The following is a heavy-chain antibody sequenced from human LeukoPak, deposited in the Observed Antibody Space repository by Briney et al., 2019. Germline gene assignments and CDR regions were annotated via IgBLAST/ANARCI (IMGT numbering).Heavy chain of an antibody. CDR1: GDSISSSNYY. CDR2: ISYSGNT. V-gene: IGHV4-39*07. Sequence: SETLSLTCSVSGDSISSSNYYWGWIRQPPGKGLEWIESISYSGNTYYNPSLKSRVTISVDTSKNQFSLKLPAVTAADTAIYYCARHTWQWLPFDDWGQGTQVTISS. CDR3: ARHTWQWLPFDD. J-gene: IGHJ4*02. D-gene: IGHD5-12*01.